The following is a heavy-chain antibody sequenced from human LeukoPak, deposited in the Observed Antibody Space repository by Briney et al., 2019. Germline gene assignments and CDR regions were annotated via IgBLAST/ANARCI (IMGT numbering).Heavy chain of an antibody. D-gene: IGHD3-16*02. V-gene: IGHV3-11*01. CDR3: ARDGPYDYVWGSYRYYYYGMDV. Sequence: GRSLRLSCAADGFTFSDYYMSCIRQAPGKGLEWVSYISSSGTTIYYADSVKGRFTISRDNAKNSLYLQMNSLRAEDTAVYYCARDGPYDYVWGSYRYYYYGMDVWGQGTTVTVSS. J-gene: IGHJ6*02. CDR2: ISSSGTTI. CDR1: GFTFSDYY.